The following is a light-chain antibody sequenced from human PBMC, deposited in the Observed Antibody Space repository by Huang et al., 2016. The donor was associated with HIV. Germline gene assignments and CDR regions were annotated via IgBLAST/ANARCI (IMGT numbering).Light chain of an antibody. V-gene: IGKV2-30*02. CDR3: MQGTHWPL. CDR2: KVS. J-gene: IGKJ2*01. CDR1: QSLVHSDGNTY. Sequence: DVVMTQSPLSLPVTLGQPASISCRSSQSLVHSDGNTYWNWFQQRPGQSPRRLIYKVSNRDSGVPDRVSGSGSGTDFTLKISRVEAEDVGVYYCMQGTHWPLFGQGTKLEIK.